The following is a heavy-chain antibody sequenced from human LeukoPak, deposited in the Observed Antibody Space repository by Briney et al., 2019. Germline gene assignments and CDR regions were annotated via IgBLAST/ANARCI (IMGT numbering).Heavy chain of an antibody. CDR1: GFTFSSYG. J-gene: IGHJ4*02. CDR3: ARDLTTVRTMLGY. V-gene: IGHV3-33*01. CDR2: IWYDGSNK. Sequence: GRSLRLSCAASGFTFSSYGMHWVRQAPGKGLEWVAVIWYDGSNKYYADSVKGRFTISRDNSKNTLYLQMNSLRAEDTAVYYCARDLTTVRTMLGYWGQGTLVTVSS. D-gene: IGHD3-10*01.